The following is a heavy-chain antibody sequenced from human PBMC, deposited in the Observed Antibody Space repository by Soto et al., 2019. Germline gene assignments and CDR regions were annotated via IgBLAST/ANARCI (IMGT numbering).Heavy chain of an antibody. CDR1: GFTFSYHS. CDR3: ARGHGTGLYGISWSPRH. V-gene: IGHV3-21*01. D-gene: IGHD6-13*01. Sequence: EVQLVESGGGLVKPGGSLRLSCAASGFTFSYHSMNWVRQAPGKGLEWVSSISSSSTYINYADALKGRFSVSRDNSNNSLFLFMNGLRAEDTAVYYCARGHGTGLYGISWSPRHWGQGTLVTVSS. CDR2: ISSSSTYI. J-gene: IGHJ4*02.